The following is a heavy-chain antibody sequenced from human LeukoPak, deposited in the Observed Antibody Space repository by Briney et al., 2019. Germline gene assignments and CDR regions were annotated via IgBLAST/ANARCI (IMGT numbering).Heavy chain of an antibody. D-gene: IGHD3-16*01. Sequence: VSCKASGGTFISYAISWVRQAPGQGLEWMGRIIPIFGTANYAQKFQGRVTITTDESTSTAYMELSSLRSEDTAVYYCARDLATFDDYWGQGTLVTVSS. CDR1: GGTFISYA. V-gene: IGHV1-69*05. CDR3: ARDLATFDDY. J-gene: IGHJ4*02. CDR2: IIPIFGTA.